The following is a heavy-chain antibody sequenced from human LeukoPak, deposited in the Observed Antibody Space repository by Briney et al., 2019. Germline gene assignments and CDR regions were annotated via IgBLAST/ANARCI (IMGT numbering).Heavy chain of an antibody. Sequence: GGSLRLSCAASGFIFDDYDMNWVRQAPGKGLEWVSGVVWSGGSTGYADSVKGRFTISRDSAKNSLYLQMKSLRAEDTALYYCARRERSSPGYSYYYMDVWGKGTTVTVSS. CDR3: ARRERSSPGYSYYYMDV. D-gene: IGHD6-6*01. CDR1: GFIFDDYD. J-gene: IGHJ6*03. CDR2: VVWSGGST. V-gene: IGHV3-20*04.